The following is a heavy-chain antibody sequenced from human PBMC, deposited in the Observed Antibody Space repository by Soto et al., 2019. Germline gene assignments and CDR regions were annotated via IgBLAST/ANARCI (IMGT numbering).Heavy chain of an antibody. CDR3: ARARFLEYFDY. D-gene: IGHD3-3*01. J-gene: IGHJ4*02. CDR1: GFTFSDYY. Sequence: TGGSLRLSCSASGFTFSDYYMSWIRQAPGKGLEWVSYISSSSSYTNYADSVKGRFTISRDNAKNSLYLQMNSLRAEDTAVYYCARARFLEYFDYWGQGTLVTVSS. CDR2: ISSSSSYT. V-gene: IGHV3-11*06.